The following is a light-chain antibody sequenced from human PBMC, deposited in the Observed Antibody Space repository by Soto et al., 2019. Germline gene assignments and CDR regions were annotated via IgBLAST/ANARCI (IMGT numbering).Light chain of an antibody. CDR3: CSYAGSSTYV. Sequence: QSALTQPASVSGSPGQSITISCTGTSSYVGSYNLVSWYQQHPGKATKLMIYEGSKRPSGVSNRFSGSKSGNTASLTISGLQAEDEADYYCCSYAGSSTYVFGTGTRSPS. CDR2: EGS. J-gene: IGLJ1*01. CDR1: SSYVGSYNL. V-gene: IGLV2-23*01.